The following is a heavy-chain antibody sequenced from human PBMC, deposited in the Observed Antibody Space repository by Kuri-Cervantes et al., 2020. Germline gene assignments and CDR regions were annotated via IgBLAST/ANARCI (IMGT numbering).Heavy chain of an antibody. Sequence: SGPTLVKPTQTLTLTCTFSGFSLTTGGVGVGWIRQPPEKALEWLALIYGDDNKRYSPSLKSRLTITKDTSKSQVVLTMTNMDPVDTATYYCAHSLKSYPYYYYYYGMDVWGQGTRSPSP. CDR1: GFSLTTGGVG. CDR3: AHSLKSYPYYYYYYGMDV. D-gene: IGHD3-10*01. V-gene: IGHV2-5*02. CDR2: IYGDDNK. J-gene: IGHJ6*02.